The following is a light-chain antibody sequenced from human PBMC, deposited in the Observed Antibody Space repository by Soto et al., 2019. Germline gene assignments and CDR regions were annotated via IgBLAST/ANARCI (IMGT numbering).Light chain of an antibody. CDR3: QQYNSYPIT. V-gene: IGKV1-5*03. Sequence: DIQMTQSPSSLSASVGDRVTITCRASQGISTYLNWYQQKPGKAPNLLIYKASSLESGVPSRFSGSGSGSEFTLTINSLQPDDFATYYCQQYNSYPITFGQGTRLEIK. CDR1: QGISTY. J-gene: IGKJ5*01. CDR2: KAS.